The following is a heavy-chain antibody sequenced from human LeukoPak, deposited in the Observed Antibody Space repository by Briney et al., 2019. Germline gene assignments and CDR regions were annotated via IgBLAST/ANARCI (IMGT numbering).Heavy chain of an antibody. CDR3: ARGTDNWNPFDY. Sequence: SETLSLTCAVYGGSFSGYYWSWIRQPPGEGLEWIGEINHSGSTNYNPSLKSRVTISVDTSKNQFSLKLSSVTAADTAVYYCARGTDNWNPFDYWGQGTLVTVSS. J-gene: IGHJ4*02. D-gene: IGHD1-20*01. CDR1: GGSFSGYY. V-gene: IGHV4-34*01. CDR2: INHSGST.